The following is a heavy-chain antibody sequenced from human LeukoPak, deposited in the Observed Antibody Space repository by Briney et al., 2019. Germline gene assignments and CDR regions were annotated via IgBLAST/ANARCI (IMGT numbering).Heavy chain of an antibody. CDR3: ARDSQDDYDFWSGYDY. Sequence: KPSETPSLTCTVSGYFISSGYYWGWIRQPPGKGLEWIGSIYHRGSTYYNPSLRSRVTISVDTSKNQFSLKLRSVTAADTAFYYCARDSQDDYDFWSGYDYWGQGTLVTVSS. D-gene: IGHD3-3*01. J-gene: IGHJ4*02. V-gene: IGHV4-38-2*02. CDR2: IYHRGST. CDR1: GYFISSGYY.